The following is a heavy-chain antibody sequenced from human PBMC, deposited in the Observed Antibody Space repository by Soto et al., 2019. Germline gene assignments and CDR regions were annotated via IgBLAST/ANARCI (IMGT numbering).Heavy chain of an antibody. Sequence: EVQLVESGGGLIQPGGSLRLSCIASGFNVDNVYMSWVRQAPGKGLEWVSVLYTADSTNYADSVKGRFTISRDSSKNTLYLQMNSLRVDDTAVYYCGKERRGSGWSVCNFWGQGTLVTVSS. J-gene: IGHJ4*02. V-gene: IGHV3-53*01. D-gene: IGHD6-19*01. CDR3: GKERRGSGWSVCNF. CDR1: GFNVDNVY. CDR2: LYTADST.